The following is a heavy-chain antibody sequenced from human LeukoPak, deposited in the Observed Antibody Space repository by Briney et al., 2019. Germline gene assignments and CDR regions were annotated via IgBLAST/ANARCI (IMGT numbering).Heavy chain of an antibody. J-gene: IGHJ4*02. V-gene: IGHV3-15*01. CDR1: GFTFSSHG. Sequence: GGSLRLSCAASGFTFSSHGMSWVRQAPGKGLEWVGRIKSKTDGGTTEYAAPVKGRFTISRDDSKNTLYLQMNSLKTEDTAVYYCTTDRPMVPLDYWGQGTLVTVSS. D-gene: IGHD4/OR15-4a*01. CDR3: TTDRPMVPLDY. CDR2: IKSKTDGGTT.